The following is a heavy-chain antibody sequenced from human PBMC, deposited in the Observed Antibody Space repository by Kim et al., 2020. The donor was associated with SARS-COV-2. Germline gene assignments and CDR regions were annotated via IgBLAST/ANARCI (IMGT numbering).Heavy chain of an antibody. CDR1: GFSFSDYY. CDR2: INSSSSYT. D-gene: IGHD2-15*01. J-gene: IGHJ4*02. CDR3: ARFLFSGSLRSAAYFFDY. V-gene: IGHV3-11*03. Sequence: GGSLRLSCAASGFSFSDYYMSWIRQAPGKGLEWVSYINSSSSYTNYADSVKGRFTISRDNVKNSLSLQMNGLRAEDTAVYYCARFLFSGSLRSAAYFFDYWGQGTLVTVSS.